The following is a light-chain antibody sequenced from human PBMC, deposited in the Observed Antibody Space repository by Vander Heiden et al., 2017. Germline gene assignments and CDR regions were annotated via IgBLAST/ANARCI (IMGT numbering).Light chain of an antibody. J-gene: IGKJ5*01. Sequence: DIVMTQSPDSLAVSLGERATINCKSSQSVLYSSNNKNYLAWYQQKPGQPPKLLIYWASTRESGVPDRFSGSGSGTDFTLTISSLQAEDMAVYYCQQYGHTPITFGQGTRLEIK. V-gene: IGKV4-1*01. CDR3: QQYGHTPIT. CDR2: WAS. CDR1: QSVLYSSNNKNY.